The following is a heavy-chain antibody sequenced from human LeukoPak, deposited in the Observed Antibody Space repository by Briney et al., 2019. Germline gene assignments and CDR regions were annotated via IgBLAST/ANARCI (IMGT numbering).Heavy chain of an antibody. CDR3: AKDEKYYDGSGSPYYYYGMDV. J-gene: IGHJ6*02. V-gene: IGHV3-23*01. CDR1: GFPFSSRV. CDR2: ISGSDGST. Sequence: PGGSLRLPCAASGFPFSSRVISWVRQAPGKGLEWVSVISGSDGSTYYADSVKGRFTISRDNSKNTVYLQMNSLRAEDTAVYYCAKDEKYYDGSGSPYYYYGMDVWGQGTTVAVTS. D-gene: IGHD3-22*01.